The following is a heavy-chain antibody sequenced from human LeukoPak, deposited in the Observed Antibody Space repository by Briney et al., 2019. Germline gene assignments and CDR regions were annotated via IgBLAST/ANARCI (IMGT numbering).Heavy chain of an antibody. CDR1: GYTFTSYG. CDR3: ARRGRGYVGLYYFDY. J-gene: IGHJ4*02. V-gene: IGHV1-18*01. CDR2: ISAYNGNT. D-gene: IGHD5-18*01. Sequence: ASVKVSCKASGYTFTSYGISWVRQAPGQGLEWMGWISAYNGNTNYAQKLQGRVTMTTDTSTSTAYMELRSLRSDDTAVYYCARRGRGYVGLYYFDYWGQGTLVTVSS.